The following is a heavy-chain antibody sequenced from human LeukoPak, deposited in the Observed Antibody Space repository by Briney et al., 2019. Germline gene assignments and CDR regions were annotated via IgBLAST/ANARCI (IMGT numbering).Heavy chain of an antibody. V-gene: IGHV1-2*02. D-gene: IGHD2/OR15-2a*01. CDR1: GYTFTGYY. CDR2: INPNSGGT. CDR3: ARVREYLGGTVDY. Sequence: ASVKVSCKASGYTFTGYYMHWVRQAPGQGLEWMGWINPNSGGTNYAQKFQGRVTMTRDTSISTAYMELSRLRSDDTAVYYCARVREYLGGTVDYWGQGTLVTVSS. J-gene: IGHJ4*02.